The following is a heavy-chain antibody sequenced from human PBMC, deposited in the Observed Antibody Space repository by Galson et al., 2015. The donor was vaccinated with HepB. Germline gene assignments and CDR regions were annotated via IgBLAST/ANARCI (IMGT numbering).Heavy chain of an antibody. CDR1: GFTFSNAW. J-gene: IGHJ6*02. Sequence: SLRLSCAASGFTFSNAWMSWVRQAPGKGLEWVGRIKSKTDGGTTDYAAPVKGRFTISRDDSKNTLYLQMNSLKTEDTAVYYCTTDGGIVGATEIYYYYYYGMDVWGQGTTVTVSS. D-gene: IGHD1-26*01. CDR2: IKSKTDGGTT. CDR3: TTDGGIVGATEIYYYYYYGMDV. V-gene: IGHV3-15*01.